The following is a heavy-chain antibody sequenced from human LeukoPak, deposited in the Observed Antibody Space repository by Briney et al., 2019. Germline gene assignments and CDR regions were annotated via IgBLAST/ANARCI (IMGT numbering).Heavy chain of an antibody. CDR2: TYYRSKWYN. CDR3: AREGVGATMAN. V-gene: IGHV6-1*01. Sequence: SQILSLTCAISGDTVSNKNAAWNWIRPSPSRGLEWLGRTYYRSKWYNDYAVSVKGRIDINPDTSKNQFSLRLNPVTPEDTAVYFCAREGVGATMANWGQGTLVAVSS. CDR1: GDTVSNKNAA. J-gene: IGHJ4*02. D-gene: IGHD1-26*01.